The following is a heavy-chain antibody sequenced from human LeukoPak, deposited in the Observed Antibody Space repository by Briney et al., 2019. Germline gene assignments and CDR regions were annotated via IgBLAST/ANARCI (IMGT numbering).Heavy chain of an antibody. D-gene: IGHD2-21*02. Sequence: GASVKVSCKVSGGTFSSYAISWVRQAPGQGLEWMGRIIPIFGIANYAQKFQGRVTITADKSTSTAYMELSSLRSEDTAVYYCARDPHIVVVTADYYGMDVWGQGTTVTVSS. CDR3: ARDPHIVVVTADYYGMDV. V-gene: IGHV1-69*04. J-gene: IGHJ6*02. CDR2: IIPIFGIA. CDR1: GGTFSSYA.